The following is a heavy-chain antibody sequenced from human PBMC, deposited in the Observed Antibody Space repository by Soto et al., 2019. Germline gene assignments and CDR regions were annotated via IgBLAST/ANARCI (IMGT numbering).Heavy chain of an antibody. CDR1: GYSFTTYW. CDR2: ICPGDSDI. J-gene: IGHJ1*01. CDR3: ARLSWDNGIPNIGPGWYFQD. Sequence: PGESLRISCKTSGYSFTTYWIGWVRQMPGKGLEWMGIICPGDSDIRYSPSFQGQVTISADKSISTAYLQWSSLKASDTAMYYCARLSWDNGIPNIGPGWYFQDWGHGTLVTXSS. V-gene: IGHV5-51*01. D-gene: IGHD4-17*01.